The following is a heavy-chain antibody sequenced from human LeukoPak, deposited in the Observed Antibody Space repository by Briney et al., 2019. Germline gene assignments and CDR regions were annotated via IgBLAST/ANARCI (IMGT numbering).Heavy chain of an antibody. CDR2: ISSSGSTI. D-gene: IGHD6-19*01. Sequence: PGGSLRLSCAASGFTFSSYEMNWVRQGPGKGLEWVSYISSSGSTIYYADSVKGRFTISRDNAKKSLYLQMNSLRAEDTAVYYCARAAYSSGWYVLDYWGQGTLVTVSS. V-gene: IGHV3-48*03. CDR3: ARAAYSSGWYVLDY. J-gene: IGHJ4*02. CDR1: GFTFSSYE.